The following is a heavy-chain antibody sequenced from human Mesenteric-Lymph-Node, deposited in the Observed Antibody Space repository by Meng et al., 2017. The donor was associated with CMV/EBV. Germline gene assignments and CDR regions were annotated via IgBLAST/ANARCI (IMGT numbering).Heavy chain of an antibody. CDR3: ARDRLWFGEAGGFDY. CDR2: INSDGSST. Sequence: SGFPFSSYWMHWVRQAPGKGLVWVSRINSDGSSTSYADSVKGRFTISRDNAKNTLYLQMNSLRAEDTAVYYCARDRLWFGEAGGFDYWGQGTLVTVSS. CDR1: GFPFSSYW. V-gene: IGHV3-74*01. J-gene: IGHJ4*02. D-gene: IGHD3-10*01.